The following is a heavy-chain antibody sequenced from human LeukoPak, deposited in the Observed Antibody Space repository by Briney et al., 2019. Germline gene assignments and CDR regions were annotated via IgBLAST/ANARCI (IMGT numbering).Heavy chain of an antibody. D-gene: IGHD3-16*01. V-gene: IGHV4-39*07. CDR3: ARAAQGDFDY. CDR2: IYHSGST. J-gene: IGHJ4*02. CDR1: SGSISNSNYY. Sequence: SETLSLTCSVSSGSISNSNYYWGWIRQPPGKGLEWIGSIYHSGSTYYNPSLKSRVTISVDTSKNQFSLKLSSVTAADTAVYYCARAAQGDFDYWGQGTLVTVSS.